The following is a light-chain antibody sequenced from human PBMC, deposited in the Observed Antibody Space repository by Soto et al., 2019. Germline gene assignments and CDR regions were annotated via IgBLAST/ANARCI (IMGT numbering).Light chain of an antibody. Sequence: DIQMTQSPSTVSGSVGDRVTSXXRASQTISSWLAWYQQKPGKAPKLXIYKASTLKSGVPSRFSGSGAGTEFTLTISSLQPDDFATYYCQHYNSYSEAFGQGTKVDIK. CDR2: KAS. J-gene: IGKJ1*01. CDR3: QHYNSYSEA. V-gene: IGKV1-5*03. CDR1: QTISSW.